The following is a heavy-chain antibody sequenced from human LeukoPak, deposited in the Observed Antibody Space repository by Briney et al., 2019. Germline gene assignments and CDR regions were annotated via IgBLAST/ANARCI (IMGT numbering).Heavy chain of an antibody. CDR3: GRTEGSGSYCFDY. CDR2: MNPKSGDT. D-gene: IGHD1-26*01. J-gene: IGHJ4*02. V-gene: IGHV1-2*02. CDR1: GYTFTDYY. Sequence: ASVTVSCKASGYTFTDYYLHWLRQAPGQGLEWMGWMNPKSGDTHYAQKFQGRVTMTRDTSISTAYMELRSLRSDDTAVYYYGRTEGSGSYCFDYWGQGTLVTVSS.